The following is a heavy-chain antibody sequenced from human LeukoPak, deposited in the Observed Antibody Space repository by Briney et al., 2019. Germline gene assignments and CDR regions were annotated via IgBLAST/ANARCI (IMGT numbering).Heavy chain of an antibody. V-gene: IGHV3-48*03. J-gene: IGHJ4*02. CDR1: GFTFSSYE. D-gene: IGHD1-26*01. CDR3: AKGLLGGIVGAPYYFDY. Sequence: GGSLRLSCAASGFTFSSYEMNWVRQAPGKGLEWVSYISSSGSTIYYADSVKGRFTISRDNAKNSLYLQMNSLRAEDTAVYYCAKGLLGGIVGAPYYFDYWGQGTLVTVSS. CDR2: ISSSGSTI.